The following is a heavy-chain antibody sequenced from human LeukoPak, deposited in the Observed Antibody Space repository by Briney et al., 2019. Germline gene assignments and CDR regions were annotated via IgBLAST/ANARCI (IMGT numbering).Heavy chain of an antibody. D-gene: IGHD3-9*01. Sequence: LETLSLTCTVSGYSISSGYYWGWIRQPPGKGLEWIGSIYHSGSTYYNPSLKSRVTISVDTSKNQFSLKLSSVTAADTAVYYCAKSTGYGLVDIWGQGTMVTVSS. V-gene: IGHV4-38-2*02. J-gene: IGHJ3*02. CDR2: IYHSGST. CDR1: GYSISSGYY. CDR3: AKSTGYGLVDI.